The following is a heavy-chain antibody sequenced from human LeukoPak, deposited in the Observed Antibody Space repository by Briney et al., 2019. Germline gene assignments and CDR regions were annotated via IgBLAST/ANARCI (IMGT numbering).Heavy chain of an antibody. CDR3: ARGPRHNYYYYGMDV. CDR1: GGSFSGYY. J-gene: IGHJ6*02. CDR2: INHSGST. Sequence: SETLSLTCAVYGGSFSGYYWSWIRQPPGKGLEWIGEINHSGSTNYNPSLKSRVTISVDTSKNQFSLKLSSATAADTAVYYCARGPRHNYYYYGMDVWGQGTTVTVSS. V-gene: IGHV4-34*01.